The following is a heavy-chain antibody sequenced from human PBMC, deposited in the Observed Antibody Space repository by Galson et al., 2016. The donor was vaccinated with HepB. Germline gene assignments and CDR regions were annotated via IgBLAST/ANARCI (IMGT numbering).Heavy chain of an antibody. J-gene: IGHJ4*02. Sequence: SVKVSCKASGYIFASYGISWVRQAPGQGLEWMGWITIYNGNTNYAQKFQGRVTMTTDTSTSTAYMELRSLRSDDTAVYYCARVETYYYDNSGYCDYWGQGTLVTVSS. D-gene: IGHD3-22*01. CDR3: ARVETYYYDNSGYCDY. V-gene: IGHV1-18*04. CDR2: ITIYNGNT. CDR1: GYIFASYG.